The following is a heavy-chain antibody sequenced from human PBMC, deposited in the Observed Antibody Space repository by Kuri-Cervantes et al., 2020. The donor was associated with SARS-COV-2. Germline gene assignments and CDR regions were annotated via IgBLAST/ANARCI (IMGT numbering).Heavy chain of an antibody. Sequence: GESLKISCAASGFTFDDYTMHWVRQAPGKGLEWVSLISWDGGSTYYADSVKGRFTISRDNSKNTLYLQMNSLRAEDTAVYYCANTPLVDAFDIWGQGTMVTVSS. CDR3: ANTPLVDAFDI. V-gene: IGHV3-43*01. D-gene: IGHD2-8*02. CDR1: GFTFDDYT. J-gene: IGHJ3*02. CDR2: ISWDGGST.